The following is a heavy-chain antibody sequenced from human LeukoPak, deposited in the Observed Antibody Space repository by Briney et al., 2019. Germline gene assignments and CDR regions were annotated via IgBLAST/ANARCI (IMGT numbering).Heavy chain of an antibody. CDR2: ISYDGSIK. CDR3: ARGSSSWYYFDY. D-gene: IGHD6-13*01. Sequence: GGSLRLSCAASGFTFSSYGMHWVRQAPGKGLEWVAVISYDGSIKYFADSVKGRFTISRDNSKNTLYLQLNSLRAEDTAVYYCARGSSSWYYFDYWGQGTLVTVSS. CDR1: GFTFSSYG. J-gene: IGHJ4*02. V-gene: IGHV3-30*03.